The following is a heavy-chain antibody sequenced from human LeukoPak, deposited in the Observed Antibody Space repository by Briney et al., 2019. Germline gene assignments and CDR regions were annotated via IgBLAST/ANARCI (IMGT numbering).Heavy chain of an antibody. J-gene: IGHJ4*02. CDR3: ARGGLHDSSGYLGK. CDR1: GYTFTSYD. Sequence: ASVKVSCTASGYTFTSYDINWVRQATGQGLEWMGWMNPNSGNTGYAQKFQGRITMTRNTSISTAYMELSSLTSEDTAVYYCARGGLHDSSGYLGKWGQGTLVTVSS. CDR2: MNPNSGNT. V-gene: IGHV1-8*01. D-gene: IGHD3-22*01.